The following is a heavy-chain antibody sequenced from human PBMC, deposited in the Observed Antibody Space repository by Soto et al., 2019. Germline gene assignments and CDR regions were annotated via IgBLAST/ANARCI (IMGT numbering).Heavy chain of an antibody. CDR1: GYTFTSYG. D-gene: IGHD1-1*01. J-gene: IGHJ4*02. CDR2: ISAHNGNT. CDR3: ARGRYGDY. V-gene: IGHV1-18*01. Sequence: QVHLVQSGAEVKKPGASVKVSCKASGYTFTSYGITWVRQAPGQGLEWMGWISAHNGNTDYAQKLQGRVIVTRDTATSTAYMERRSLISDEPAVYYCARGRYGDYWGQGALVTVSS.